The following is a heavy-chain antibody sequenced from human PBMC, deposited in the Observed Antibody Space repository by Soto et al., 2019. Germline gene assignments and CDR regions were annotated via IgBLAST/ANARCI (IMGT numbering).Heavy chain of an antibody. D-gene: IGHD3-16*01. CDR1: GFTFSNAW. Sequence: EVQLVESGGGLVKPGGSLRLSCAASGFTFSNAWMSWVRQAPGKGLEWVGRIKSKTDGGTTDYAAPVKGRFTISRDDSKNTLYLQMNSLKTEDTAVYYCTTENYDYIWGSHTPFYWGQGTLVTVSS. CDR2: IKSKTDGGTT. J-gene: IGHJ4*02. V-gene: IGHV3-15*01. CDR3: TTENYDYIWGSHTPFY.